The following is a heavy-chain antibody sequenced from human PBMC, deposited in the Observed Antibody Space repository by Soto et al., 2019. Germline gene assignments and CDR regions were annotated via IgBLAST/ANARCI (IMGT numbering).Heavy chain of an antibody. V-gene: IGHV1-3*01. CDR2: INAGNGNT. J-gene: IGHJ4*02. CDR3: ARENDFGYYFDC. Sequence: ASVKVSCKASGYTFTSYAMHWVRQAPGQRLEWMGWINAGNGNTKYSQKFQGRVTITRDTSASTAYMELSSLRSEDTAVYYCARENDFGYYFDCSGQGTLVTVSS. D-gene: IGHD3-3*01. CDR1: GYTFTSYA.